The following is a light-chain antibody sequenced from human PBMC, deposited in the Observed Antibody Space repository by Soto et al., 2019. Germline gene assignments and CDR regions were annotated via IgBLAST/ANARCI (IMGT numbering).Light chain of an antibody. V-gene: IGKV1-39*01. Sequence: DLQMTQAPSSLSASVGDRVTITCRASQSISSNLNWYQQKPGRAPDHIIYAASSLHSGVPSRFSGSASGTDCTLTISSLQPEDSATYYCQQSHSTHKTFGQGTMVEIK. CDR1: QSISSN. CDR3: QQSHSTHKT. CDR2: AAS. J-gene: IGKJ1*01.